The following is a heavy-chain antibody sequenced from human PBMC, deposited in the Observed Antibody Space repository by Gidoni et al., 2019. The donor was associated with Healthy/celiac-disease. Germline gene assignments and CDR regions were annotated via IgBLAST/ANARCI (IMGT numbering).Heavy chain of an antibody. V-gene: IGHV3-7*01. CDR3: ARGSRAATITGEDY. Sequence: EVQLVESGGGLVQPGGSLRLSCAASGFTFSSYWMSWVRQAPGKGLEWVANIKQDGSEKYYVDSVKGRFTISRDNAKNSLYLQMNSLRAEDTAVYYCARGSRAATITGEDYWGQGTLVTVSS. D-gene: IGHD5-12*01. CDR2: IKQDGSEK. CDR1: GFTFSSYW. J-gene: IGHJ4*02.